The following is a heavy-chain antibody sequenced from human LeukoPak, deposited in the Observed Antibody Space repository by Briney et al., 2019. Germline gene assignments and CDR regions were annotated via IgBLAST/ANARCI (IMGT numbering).Heavy chain of an antibody. CDR2: ISWNSGNI. J-gene: IGHJ4*02. V-gene: IGHV3-9*01. CDR3: GTTTLSATWNY. D-gene: IGHD3-16*02. CDR1: GFTFDDYA. Sequence: GRSLRLSCAASGFTFDDYAMHWVRQAPGKGLEWVSGISWNSGNIGYADSVKGRFTISRDNAKNSLYLQMNSLRAEDTAVYYCGTTTLSATWNYWGQGTLVTVSS.